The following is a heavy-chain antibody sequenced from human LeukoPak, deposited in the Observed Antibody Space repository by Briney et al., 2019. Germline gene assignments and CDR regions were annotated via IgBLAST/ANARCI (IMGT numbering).Heavy chain of an antibody. CDR3: ARDVHGDYGSGWFDP. D-gene: IGHD4-17*01. J-gene: IGHJ5*02. V-gene: IGHV1-69*05. CDR2: IMPLFGTA. CDR1: GGTFNNSA. Sequence: SVKVSCKTSGGTFNNSAISWVRQAPGQGLEWLGGIMPLFGTAGYAQKFQGRVTITKDESTRTIYLELTSLTSDDTVVYYCARDVHGDYGSGWFDPWGQGTLVSVS.